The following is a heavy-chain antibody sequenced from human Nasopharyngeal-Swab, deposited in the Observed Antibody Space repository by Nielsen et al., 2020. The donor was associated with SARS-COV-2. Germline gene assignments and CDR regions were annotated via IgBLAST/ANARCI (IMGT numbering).Heavy chain of an antibody. Sequence: WIRQPPGKGLAWVSSMSNSGDITYYADSVKGRFTASRDNSKNTLYLQMHSLRAEDTAIYYCARFMTTVTTETFDYWGQGTLVTVSS. V-gene: IGHV3-23*01. CDR2: MSNSGDIT. J-gene: IGHJ4*02. D-gene: IGHD4-17*01. CDR3: ARFMTTVTTETFDY.